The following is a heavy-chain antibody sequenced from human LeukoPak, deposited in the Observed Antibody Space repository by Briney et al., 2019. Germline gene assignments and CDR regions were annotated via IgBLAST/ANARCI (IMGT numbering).Heavy chain of an antibody. D-gene: IGHD2-2*02. V-gene: IGHV1-8*03. J-gene: IGHJ4*02. Sequence: ASVKVSCKASGYTFTSYDINWVRQATGQGLEWMGWMNPNSGNTGYAQKFQGRVTITRNTSISTAYMELSSLRSEDTAVYYCARGPYCSSTSCYTEHSFDYWGQGTLVTVPS. CDR1: GYTFTSYD. CDR3: ARGPYCSSTSCYTEHSFDY. CDR2: MNPNSGNT.